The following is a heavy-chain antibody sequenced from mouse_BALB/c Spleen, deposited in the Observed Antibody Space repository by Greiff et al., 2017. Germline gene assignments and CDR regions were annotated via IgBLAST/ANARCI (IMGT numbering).Heavy chain of an antibody. Sequence: VQLKESGPELVKPGASVKMSCKASGYNFTSYVMHWVKQKPGQGLEWIGYINPYNDGTKYNEKFKGKATLTSDKSSSTAYMELSSLTSEDSAVYYCARHYYGSSYGFAYWGQGTLVTVSA. J-gene: IGHJ3*01. CDR1: GYNFTSYV. CDR2: INPYNDGT. D-gene: IGHD1-1*01. V-gene: IGHV1-14*01. CDR3: ARHYYGSSYGFAY.